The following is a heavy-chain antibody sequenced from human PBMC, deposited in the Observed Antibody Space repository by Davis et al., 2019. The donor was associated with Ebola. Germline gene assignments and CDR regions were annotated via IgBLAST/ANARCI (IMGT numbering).Heavy chain of an antibody. CDR3: ASSYSSVLPNV. J-gene: IGHJ6*02. D-gene: IGHD6-19*01. CDR1: GYTFTSYY. V-gene: IGHV1-46*01. CDR2: INPSGGSP. Sequence: ASVKVSCKASGYTFTSYYMHWVRQAPGQGLEWMGIINPSGGSPSYAQKFQGRVTMTRDTSTSTVYMELSSLRSEDTAVYYCASSYSSVLPNVWGQGTTVTVSS.